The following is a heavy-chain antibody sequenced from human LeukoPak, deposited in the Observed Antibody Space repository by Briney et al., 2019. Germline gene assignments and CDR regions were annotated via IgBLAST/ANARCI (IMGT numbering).Heavy chain of an antibody. D-gene: IGHD3-22*01. J-gene: IGHJ4*02. Sequence: GGSLRLSCAASGFTFSSYWMSWVRQAPGKGLEWVANIKQDGSEKYYVDSVKGRFTISRDNAKNSLYLQMNSLRAEDTAVYYCARDSKFQMYYDSSGYYSYWGQGTLVTVSS. CDR1: GFTFSSYW. CDR2: IKQDGSEK. V-gene: IGHV3-7*01. CDR3: ARDSKFQMYYDSSGYYSY.